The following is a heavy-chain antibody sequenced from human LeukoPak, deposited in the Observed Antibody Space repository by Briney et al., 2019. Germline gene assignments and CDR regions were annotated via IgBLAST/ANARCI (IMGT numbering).Heavy chain of an antibody. Sequence: ASVTVSCKASGYTFTSYYMHWVRQAPGQGLEWMGIINPSGGSTSYAQKFQGRVTMTRDTSTSTVYMELSSLRSEDTAVYYCARAREALWFGELLFHYYGMDVWGQGTTVTVSS. CDR2: INPSGGST. V-gene: IGHV1-46*01. J-gene: IGHJ6*02. D-gene: IGHD3-10*01. CDR3: ARAREALWFGELLFHYYGMDV. CDR1: GYTFTSYY.